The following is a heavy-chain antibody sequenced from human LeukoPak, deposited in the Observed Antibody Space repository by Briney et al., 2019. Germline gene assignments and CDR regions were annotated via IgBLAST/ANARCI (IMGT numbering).Heavy chain of an antibody. Sequence: GGSLRLSCAASGFTFSSYAMHWVRQAPGKGLEWVAVISYDGSNKYYADSVKGRFTISRDSSKNTLYLQMNSLRAGDAAVYYCAKAPVTTCSGAYCYPFDYWSQGTLVTVSS. D-gene: IGHD2-15*01. CDR1: GFTFSSYA. CDR2: ISYDGSNK. J-gene: IGHJ4*02. CDR3: AKAPVTTCSGAYCYPFDY. V-gene: IGHV3-30*04.